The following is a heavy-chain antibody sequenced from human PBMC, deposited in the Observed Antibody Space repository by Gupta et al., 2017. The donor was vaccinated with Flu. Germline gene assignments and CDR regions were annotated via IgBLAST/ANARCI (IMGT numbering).Heavy chain of an antibody. CDR1: VFTFSGYA. D-gene: IGHD6-25*01. Sequence: EVQLLESGGGLVQPGGSLSLSCSASVFTFSGYAMGWVRQGPGKGLEWVSLIGGSGGPTNYTDSVKGRLTISRDNSKNTLYLQMNSLRPEDTAMFYCAKTGGGAARDFDYWGQGTLVTVSS. J-gene: IGHJ4*02. V-gene: IGHV3-23*01. CDR3: AKTGGGAARDFDY. CDR2: IGGSGGPT.